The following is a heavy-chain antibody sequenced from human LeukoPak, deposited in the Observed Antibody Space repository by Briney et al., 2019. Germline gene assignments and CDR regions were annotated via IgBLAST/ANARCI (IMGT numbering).Heavy chain of an antibody. CDR1: GGSIISYY. V-gene: IGHV4-4*07. CDR3: AREGTGDPLSYYDSSGYYY. J-gene: IGHJ4*02. D-gene: IGHD3-22*01. Sequence: SETLSLTCTVSGGSIISYYLSWILQPAGKGLEWIGRIYTSGSTNYNHSLQSRVTMSVDTSKNQFSMKLSSVTAADTDVYYCAREGTGDPLSYYDSSGYYYWGQGTLVTVSS. CDR2: IYTSGST.